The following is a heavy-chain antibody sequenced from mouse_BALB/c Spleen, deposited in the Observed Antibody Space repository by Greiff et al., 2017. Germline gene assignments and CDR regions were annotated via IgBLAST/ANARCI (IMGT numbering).Heavy chain of an antibody. D-gene: IGHD1-1*01. CDR1: GFSLTSYG. CDR2: IWAGGST. Sequence: VQLKESGPGLVAPSQSLSITCTVSGFSLTSYGVHWVRQPPGKGLEWLGVIWAGGSTNYNSALMSRLSISKDNSKSQVFLKMNSLQTDDTAMYYCARDYYGSSYGDAMDYWGQGTSVTVSS. J-gene: IGHJ4*01. CDR3: ARDYYGSSYGDAMDY. V-gene: IGHV2-9*02.